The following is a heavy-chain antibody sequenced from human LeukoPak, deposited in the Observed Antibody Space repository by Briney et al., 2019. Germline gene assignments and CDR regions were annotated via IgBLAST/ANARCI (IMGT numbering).Heavy chain of an antibody. D-gene: IGHD2-15*01. V-gene: IGHV1-3*01. CDR2: INAGNGNT. Sequence: GASVKVSCTAPGYTFTSYAMHWVRQAPGQRLEWMGWINAGNGNTKYSQKFQGRVTITRDTSASTAYMELSSLRSEDTAVYYCARDPVGCSGGSCYGGLVYWGQGTLVTVSS. CDR3: ARDPVGCSGGSCYGGLVY. J-gene: IGHJ4*02. CDR1: GYTFTSYA.